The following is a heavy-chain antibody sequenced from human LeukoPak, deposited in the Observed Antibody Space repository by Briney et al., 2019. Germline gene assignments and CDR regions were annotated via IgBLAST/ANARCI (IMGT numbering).Heavy chain of an antibody. J-gene: IGHJ5*02. CDR2: INPNSGGT. V-gene: IGHV1-2*02. D-gene: IGHD4-23*01. CDR1: GYTFTGYY. CDR3: ARDSGGTSVGWFDP. Sequence: GASVKVSCKASGYTFTGYYMHWVRQAPGQGLEWMGWINPNSGGTNYAQKFQGRVTMTRDTSISTAYMELSRLRSDDTAVYYCARDSGGTSVGWFDPWGQGTLVTVSS.